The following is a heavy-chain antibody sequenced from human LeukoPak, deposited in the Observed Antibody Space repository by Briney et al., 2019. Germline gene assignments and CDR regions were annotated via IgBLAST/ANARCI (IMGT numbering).Heavy chain of an antibody. V-gene: IGHV1-69*01. J-gene: IGHJ5*02. Sequence: GASVNVSCKASGGTFSSYAISWVRQAPGQGLEWMGGIIPIFGTANYAQKFQGRVTITADESTSTAYMELSSLRSEDTTVYYCARPHKRWLQFGWFDPWGQGTLVTVSS. D-gene: IGHD5-24*01. CDR3: ARPHKRWLQFGWFDP. CDR2: IIPIFGTA. CDR1: GGTFSSYA.